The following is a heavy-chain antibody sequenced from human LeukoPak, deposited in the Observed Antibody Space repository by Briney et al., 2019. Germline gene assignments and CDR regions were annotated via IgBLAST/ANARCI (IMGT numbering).Heavy chain of an antibody. J-gene: IGHJ4*02. Sequence: GGSLRLSCAASGFTFSSYAMSWVRQAPGKGLEWVSAISGSGGSTYYADSVEGRFTISRDNSKNTLYLQMNSLRAEDTAVYYCAKSMYYYDSSGYYFFGSYGYWGQGTLVTVSS. CDR2: ISGSGGST. CDR3: AKSMYYYDSSGYYFFGSYGY. D-gene: IGHD3-22*01. V-gene: IGHV3-23*01. CDR1: GFTFSSYA.